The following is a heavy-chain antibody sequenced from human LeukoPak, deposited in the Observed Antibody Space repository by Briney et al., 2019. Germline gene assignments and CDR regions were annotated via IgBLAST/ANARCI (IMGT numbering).Heavy chain of an antibody. D-gene: IGHD2-2*01. J-gene: IGHJ5*02. Sequence: SETLSLTCTVSVGSISSSSYYWGWIRQPPGKGLEWIGSIYYSGSTYYNPSLKGRVTISVDTSKNQFSLKLSSVTAADTAVYYCARHSCSSTSCYVGYWFDPWGQGTLVTVSS. V-gene: IGHV4-39*01. CDR2: IYYSGST. CDR1: VGSISSSSYY. CDR3: ARHSCSSTSCYVGYWFDP.